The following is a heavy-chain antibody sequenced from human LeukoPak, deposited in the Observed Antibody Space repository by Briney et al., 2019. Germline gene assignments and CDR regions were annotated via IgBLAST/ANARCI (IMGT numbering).Heavy chain of an antibody. Sequence: VGSLRLSCAASGFTFSSYGKHWVRQAPGKGLEWVAFIRYDGSKKYYADSVKGRFTISRDNSKNTLYLQMNSLRAEDSAVYYCAKELRYYDSSGYYDDYWGQGTLVTVSS. CDR3: AKELRYYDSSGYYDDY. J-gene: IGHJ4*02. CDR2: IRYDGSKK. V-gene: IGHV3-30*02. D-gene: IGHD3-22*01. CDR1: GFTFSSYG.